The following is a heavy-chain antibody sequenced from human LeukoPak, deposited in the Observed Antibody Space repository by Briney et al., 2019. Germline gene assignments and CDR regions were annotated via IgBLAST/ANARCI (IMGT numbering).Heavy chain of an antibody. Sequence: PGGSLRLSCAASGFTFDDYAMHWVRQAPGKGLEWVAVIWYDGSNKYYADSVKGRFTISRDNSKNTLYLQMNSLRAEDTAVYYCARASYYDSVGFDYWGQGTLVTVSS. CDR3: ARASYYDSVGFDY. CDR2: IWYDGSNK. V-gene: IGHV3-33*08. J-gene: IGHJ4*02. CDR1: GFTFDDYA. D-gene: IGHD3-22*01.